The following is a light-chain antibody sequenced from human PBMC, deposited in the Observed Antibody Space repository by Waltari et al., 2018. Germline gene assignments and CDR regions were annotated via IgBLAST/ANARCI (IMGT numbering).Light chain of an antibody. CDR3: QRGHDWPLT. CDR1: QSISSL. Sequence: ELVLTQSPATLSLSSGERATLSCWASQSISSLIAWYQQKPGQAPRLLIYDASNRAPGIPARFSGSGSGTDFTLTIGRLEPEDFAVYYCQRGHDWPLTFGGGTKVEIK. V-gene: IGKV3-11*01. J-gene: IGKJ4*01. CDR2: DAS.